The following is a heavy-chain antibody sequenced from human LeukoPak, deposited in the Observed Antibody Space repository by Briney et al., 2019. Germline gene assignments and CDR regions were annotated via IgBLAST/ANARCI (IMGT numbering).Heavy chain of an antibody. D-gene: IGHD2-21*01. CDR3: ARWRRIVVVPYYYYGMDV. Sequence: SETLSLTCTVSGGSISSYYWSWIRQPAGKGLEWIGRIYTSESTNYNPSLKSRVTISVDTSKNQFSLKLSSVTAADTAVYYCARWRRIVVVPYYYYGMDVWGQGTTVTVSS. J-gene: IGHJ6*02. CDR2: IYTSEST. V-gene: IGHV4-4*07. CDR1: GGSISSYY.